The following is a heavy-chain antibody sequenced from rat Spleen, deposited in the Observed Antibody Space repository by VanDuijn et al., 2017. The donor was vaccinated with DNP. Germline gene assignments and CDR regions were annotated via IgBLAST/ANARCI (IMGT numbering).Heavy chain of an antibody. J-gene: IGHJ3*01. D-gene: IGHD1-5*01. CDR1: GFTFNSYW. Sequence: EVQLVESGGDLVQPGRSLKLSCVASGFTFNSYWMTWIRQVPGKGLEWVASITSGAGTTSYADSVKGRFTISRDNAKSTLYLQMDSLRSEDTATYYCATQGQLGITWFAYWGQGTLVTVSS. CDR2: ITSGAGTT. CDR3: ATQGQLGITWFAY. V-gene: IGHV5-31*01.